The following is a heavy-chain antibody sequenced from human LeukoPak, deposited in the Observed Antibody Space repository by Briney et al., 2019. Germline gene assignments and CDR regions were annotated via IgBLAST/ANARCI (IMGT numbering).Heavy chain of an antibody. D-gene: IGHD2-2*01. V-gene: IGHV4-34*01. CDR2: INHCGTT. CDR3: ARGRMPIVGDYQLHPPLW. J-gene: IGHJ1*01. CDR1: GGSFRGCY. Sequence: SDTLSLTCAVYGGSFRGCYWSWIRQPPGRGLEWIGEINHCGTTNYNPSLKSRVTISVDTSKNQFSLRLTSVTAADTAVYYGARGRMPIVGDYQLHPPLWWSQGTLVIVSS.